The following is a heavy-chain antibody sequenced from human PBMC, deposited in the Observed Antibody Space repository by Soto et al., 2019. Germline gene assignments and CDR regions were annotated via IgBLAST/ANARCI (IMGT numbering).Heavy chain of an antibody. Sequence: EVQLVESGGGLVQPGGSLRLSCAASGFTFSSYSMNWVRQAPGKGLEWVSYISSSSSTIYYADSVKGRFTISRDNAKNSLYLQMNSLRAEDTAVYYCAREAVATIRVYYGMDVWGQGTTVTVSS. CDR3: AREAVATIRVYYGMDV. CDR1: GFTFSSYS. V-gene: IGHV3-48*01. D-gene: IGHD5-12*01. CDR2: ISSSSSTI. J-gene: IGHJ6*02.